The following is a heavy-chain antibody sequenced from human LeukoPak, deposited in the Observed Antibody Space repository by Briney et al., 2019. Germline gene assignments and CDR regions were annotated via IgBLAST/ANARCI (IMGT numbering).Heavy chain of an antibody. Sequence: QPGGSLRLSCAASGFTFDDYAMHWVRQAQGKGLEWVSAISGSGGSTYYADSVKGRFTISRDNSKNTLYLQMNSLRAEDTAVYYCANVIGLLRYFDWLAGYFDYWGQGTLVTVSS. CDR2: ISGSGGST. J-gene: IGHJ4*02. V-gene: IGHV3-23*01. CDR3: ANVIGLLRYFDWLAGYFDY. D-gene: IGHD3-9*01. CDR1: GFTFDDYA.